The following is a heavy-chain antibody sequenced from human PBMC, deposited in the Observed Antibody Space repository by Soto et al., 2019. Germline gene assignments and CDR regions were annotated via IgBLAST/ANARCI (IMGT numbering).Heavy chain of an antibody. CDR2: ISGSGGST. CDR3: AKSTYSGYDSPVVLIDY. J-gene: IGHJ4*02. CDR1: GFTFSSYA. D-gene: IGHD5-12*01. Sequence: GGSLRLSCAASGFTFSSYAMSWVRQAPGKGLEWVSAISGSGGSTYYADSVKGRFTISRDNSKNTLYLQVNSLRAEDTAVYYCAKSTYSGYDSPVVLIDYWGQGTLVTV. V-gene: IGHV3-23*01.